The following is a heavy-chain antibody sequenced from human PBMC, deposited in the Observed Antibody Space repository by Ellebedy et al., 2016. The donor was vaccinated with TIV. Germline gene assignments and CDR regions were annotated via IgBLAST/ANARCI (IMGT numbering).Heavy chain of an antibody. CDR3: PKDMVFGDGKWEIDV. V-gene: IGHV3-23*01. CDR2: INNGGSTT. J-gene: IGHJ6*02. D-gene: IGHD1-26*01. CDR1: GFTFSGYA. Sequence: GESLKISCVASGFTFSGYAMSWVRQAPGKGLEWVSGINNGGSTTSYADSLKGRFTISRDNSRSTLYLQMNSLRAEDSAVYYCPKDMVFGDGKWEIDVWGQGTTVTVSS.